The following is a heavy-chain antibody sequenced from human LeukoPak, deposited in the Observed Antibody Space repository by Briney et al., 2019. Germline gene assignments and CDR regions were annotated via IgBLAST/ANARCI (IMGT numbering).Heavy chain of an antibody. CDR1: GGTFSSYA. V-gene: IGHV1-69*13. CDR3: ASNIVATIGNWFDP. J-gene: IGHJ5*02. Sequence: PVKVSCKASGGTFSSYAISWGRQAPGQGLEWMGGIIPIFGTANYAQKFQGRVTITADESTSTAYMELSSLRSEDTAVYYCASNIVATIGNWFDPWGQGTLVTVSS. CDR2: IIPIFGTA. D-gene: IGHD5-12*01.